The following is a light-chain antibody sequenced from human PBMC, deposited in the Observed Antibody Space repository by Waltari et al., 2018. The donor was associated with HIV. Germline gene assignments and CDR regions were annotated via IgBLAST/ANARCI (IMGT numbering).Light chain of an antibody. CDR1: SSDVGKYDF. CDR2: DVT. J-gene: IGLJ1*01. V-gene: IGLV2-23*02. CDR3: CSYAGGPFV. Sequence: QYALTQPASVSGSPGQSVNMSCTGTSSDVGKYDFVSRYQHNPGQAPHLPIYDVTTRPSGVSLRFAGSKAGNTASLTISGLQAEDEANYYCCSYAGGPFVFGSGT.